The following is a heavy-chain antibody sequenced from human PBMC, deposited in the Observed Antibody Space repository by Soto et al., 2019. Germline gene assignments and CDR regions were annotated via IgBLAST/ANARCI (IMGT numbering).Heavy chain of an antibody. V-gene: IGHV3-30-3*01. J-gene: IGHJ4*02. CDR3: ARDHSSGWSPYFDY. CDR2: ISYDGSNK. D-gene: IGHD6-19*01. CDR1: GFTFCSYA. Sequence: GGSLRLSCAASGFTFCSYAMHWVRQAPGKGLEWVAVISYDGSNKYYADSVKGRFTISRDNSKNTLYLQMNSLRAEDTAVYYCARDHSSGWSPYFDYWGQGTLVTVSS.